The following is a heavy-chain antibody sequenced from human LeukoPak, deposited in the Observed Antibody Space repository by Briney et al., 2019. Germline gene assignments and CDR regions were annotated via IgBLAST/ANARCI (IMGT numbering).Heavy chain of an antibody. D-gene: IGHD1-1*01. CDR3: AKDWTRTGTNYFDY. Sequence: GGSLRLSCAASGFTFNNYGMSWVRQAPGKGLEWVSGIRGSGGSTYHADSVKGRFTISRDNSKNTLYLQMNSLRAEDTAVYYCAKDWTRTGTNYFDYWGQGTLVTVSS. J-gene: IGHJ4*02. CDR2: IRGSGGST. CDR1: GFTFNNYG. V-gene: IGHV3-23*01.